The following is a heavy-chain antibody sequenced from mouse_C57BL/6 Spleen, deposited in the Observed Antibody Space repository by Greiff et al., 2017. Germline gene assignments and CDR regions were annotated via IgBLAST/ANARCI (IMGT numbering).Heavy chain of an antibody. CDR2: ISSGSSTI. J-gene: IGHJ4*01. V-gene: IGHV5-17*01. Sequence: EVQRVESGGGLVKPGGSLKLSCAASGFTFSDYGMHWVRQAPEKGLEWVAYISSGSSTIYYADTVKGRFTISRDNAKNTRFLQMNSLRSEDTAMYYCARSGYGNRGAMDYWGQGTTVTVSS. CDR3: ARSGYGNRGAMDY. D-gene: IGHD1-1*01. CDR1: GFTFSDYG.